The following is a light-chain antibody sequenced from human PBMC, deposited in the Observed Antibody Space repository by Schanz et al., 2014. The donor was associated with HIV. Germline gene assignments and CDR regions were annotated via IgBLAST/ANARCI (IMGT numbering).Light chain of an antibody. CDR1: SSDVGDYNY. Sequence: QSALTQPPSASGSPGQSVTISCTGTSSDVGDYNYVSWYQQHPGKAPKLMIYEVTKRPSGVPDRFSGSKSGNTASLTVSGLQAEDEADYYCSSYAGTTILWLFGGGTKLPVL. J-gene: IGLJ3*02. V-gene: IGLV2-8*01. CDR3: SSYAGTTILWL. CDR2: EVT.